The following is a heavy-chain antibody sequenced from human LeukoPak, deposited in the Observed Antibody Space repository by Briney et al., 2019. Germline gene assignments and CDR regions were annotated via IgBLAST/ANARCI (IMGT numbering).Heavy chain of an antibody. CDR3: AKPISGGLAVTADWFDP. V-gene: IGHV3-23*01. CDR2: INANSGTT. Sequence: GGSLRLSCAASGFASSFYAMSWLRQPPGMGLEWVSTINANSGTTSYAASVRGRFTISRDNSKNTLYLQLNTLRAEDTALYYCAKPISGGLAVTADWFDPWSQGTLVVVSS. D-gene: IGHD6-19*01. J-gene: IGHJ5*01. CDR1: GFASSFYA.